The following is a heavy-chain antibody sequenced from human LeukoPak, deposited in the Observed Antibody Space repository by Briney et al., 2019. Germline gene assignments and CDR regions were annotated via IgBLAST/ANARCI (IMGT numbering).Heavy chain of an antibody. CDR1: GGPVSSSSCY. J-gene: IGHJ4*02. CDR2: IYYSGST. D-gene: IGHD7-27*01. V-gene: IGHV4-39*01. CDR3: ARPSGNWGFYYFDY. Sequence: PSETLSLTCTVSGGPVSSSSCYWGRIRQPPGKGLEWIGSIYYSGSTYYNPSLKSRVTISVDTSKNQFSLKLSSVTAADTAVYYCARPSGNWGFYYFDYWGQGTLVTVSS.